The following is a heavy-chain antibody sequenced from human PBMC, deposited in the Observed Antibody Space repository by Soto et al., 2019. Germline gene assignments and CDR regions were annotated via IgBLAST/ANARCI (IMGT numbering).Heavy chain of an antibody. D-gene: IGHD3-16*01. V-gene: IGHV4-31*02. J-gene: IGHJ5*02. CDR1: GGSISSGGYY. CDR3: ARDGSLPGEGGGVWFNP. CDR2: IYYSGST. Sequence: QVQVQESGPGLVKSSQTLSLTCTVSGGSISSGGYYWSWIRQHPGKGLEWIGYIYYSGSTYYNPSLKSRVTISVDTSKNKFSLKLSSVTAADRAVYYWARDGSLPGEGGGVWFNPWGQGTLVTVSS.